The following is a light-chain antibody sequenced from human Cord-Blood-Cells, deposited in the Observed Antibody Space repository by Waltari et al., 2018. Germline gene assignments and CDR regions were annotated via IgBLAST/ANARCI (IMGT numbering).Light chain of an antibody. J-gene: IGKJ1*01. V-gene: IGKV1-5*01. CDR3: QQYNSYSRT. CDR2: DAS. CDR1: QSISSW. Sequence: DIQMTQPPSTLSASVGDRVTITCRASQSISSWLAWYQKKPGKAPKLLIYDASSLESGVPSRFSGSGSGTEFTLTISSLQPDDFATYYCQQYNSYSRTFGQGTKVEIK.